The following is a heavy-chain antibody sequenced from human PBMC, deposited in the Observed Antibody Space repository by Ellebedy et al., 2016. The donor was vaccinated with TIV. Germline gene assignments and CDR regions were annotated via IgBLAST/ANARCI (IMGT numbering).Heavy chain of an antibody. CDR3: AKGYGDYAPGDGFDI. Sequence: GGSLRLSCAASGFIFSDYYMSWIRQAPGKGLEWVSYISVSSSYTNYADSVKGRFTVARDNSKNTVYLQMNNLRDEDTAVYYCAKGYGDYAPGDGFDIWGQGAMVTASS. V-gene: IGHV3-11*05. CDR2: ISVSSSYT. CDR1: GFIFSDYY. D-gene: IGHD4-17*01. J-gene: IGHJ3*02.